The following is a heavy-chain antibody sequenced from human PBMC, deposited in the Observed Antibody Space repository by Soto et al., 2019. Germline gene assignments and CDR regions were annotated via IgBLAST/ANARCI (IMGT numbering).Heavy chain of an antibody. V-gene: IGHV1-69*10. Sequence: SGKVASMASGYTFLGLYMPWVRQAPGQEPEWMGGFIAMLGKPTYAKKVQGRATITADESLTSSNLELRSRRSEDTAVYLWARGAMAIFDYLGQGTVVTVSS. CDR3: ARGAMAIFDY. J-gene: IGHJ4*02. CDR1: GYTFLGLY. D-gene: IGHD5-18*01. CDR2: FIAMLGKP.